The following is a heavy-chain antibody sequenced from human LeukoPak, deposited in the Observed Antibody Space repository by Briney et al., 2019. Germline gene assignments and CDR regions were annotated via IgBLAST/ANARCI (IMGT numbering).Heavy chain of an antibody. D-gene: IGHD3-22*01. CDR3: ARHGGSGYYYSHFDY. CDR2: IYYTGSS. Sequence: PSETLSLTCTVSGGSITSDSYYWGWIRQPPGKGLEWIGTIYYTGSSYHNPSLKSRVTISVDTSRNHFSLKLISVTAADTAVYYCARHGGSGYYYSHFDYWGQGTLVTVSS. CDR1: GGSITSDSYY. V-gene: IGHV4-39*01. J-gene: IGHJ4*02.